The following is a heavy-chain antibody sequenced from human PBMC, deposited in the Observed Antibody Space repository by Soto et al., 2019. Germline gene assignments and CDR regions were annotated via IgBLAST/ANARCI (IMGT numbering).Heavy chain of an antibody. Sequence: PSETLSLTCAVSGGSISSGGYSWSWIRQPPGKGLEWIGYIYHSGSTYYNPSLKSRVTISVDRSKNQFSLKLSSVTAADTAVYYCARAWYSSSSPDYWGQGTLVTVSS. CDR2: IYHSGST. J-gene: IGHJ4*02. CDR1: GGSISSGGYS. CDR3: ARAWYSSSSPDY. V-gene: IGHV4-30-2*01. D-gene: IGHD6-6*01.